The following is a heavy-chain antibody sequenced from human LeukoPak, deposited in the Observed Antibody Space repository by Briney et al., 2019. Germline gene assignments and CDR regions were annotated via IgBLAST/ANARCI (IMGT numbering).Heavy chain of an antibody. V-gene: IGHV1-46*01. CDR1: GYTFTSYY. J-gene: IGHJ6*03. CDR2: INPSGGST. CDR3: ARDLKAAAGAYYYYYMDV. D-gene: IGHD6-13*01. Sequence: ASVKVSCKASGYTFTSYYMHWVRQAPGQGLEWMGIINPSGGSTSYAQKFQGRVTMTRDMSTSTVYMELSSLRSEDTAVYYCARDLKAAAGAYYYYYMDVWGKGTTVTVSS.